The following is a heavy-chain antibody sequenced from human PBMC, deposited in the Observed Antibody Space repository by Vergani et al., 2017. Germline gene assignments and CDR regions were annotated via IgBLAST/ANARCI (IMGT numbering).Heavy chain of an antibody. J-gene: IGHJ3*02. CDR1: GFTFSSYG. D-gene: IGHD6-19*01. V-gene: IGHV3-30*03. CDR3: ARQIAVAGTGAFDI. Sequence: QVQLVESGGGVVQPGRSLRLSCAASGFTFSSYGMHWVRQAPGKGLEWVAVISYDGSNKYYADSVKGRFTISRDNSKNTLYLQMNSLRSEDTAVYYCARQIAVAGTGAFDIWGQGTMVTVSS. CDR2: ISYDGSNK.